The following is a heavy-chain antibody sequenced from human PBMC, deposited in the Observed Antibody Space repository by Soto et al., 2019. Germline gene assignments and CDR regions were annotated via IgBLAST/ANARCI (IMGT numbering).Heavy chain of an antibody. D-gene: IGHD2-2*01. CDR2: IIPIFGIP. CDR1: GGTFSRYS. J-gene: IGHJ6*02. V-gene: IGHV1-69*13. CDR3: AREDRDRETGLVPAAIDGMDV. Sequence: SVKVSCKASGGTFSRYSITWVRQAPGHGLEWIGRIIPIFGIPTYAQKFQGRVTFTADESTSTAYMELSSLRSDDTAVYYCAREDRDRETGLVPAAIDGMDVWGQGATVTVSS.